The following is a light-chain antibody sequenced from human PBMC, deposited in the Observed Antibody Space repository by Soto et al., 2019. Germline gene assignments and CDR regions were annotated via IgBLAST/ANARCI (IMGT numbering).Light chain of an antibody. V-gene: IGLV2-8*01. J-gene: IGLJ2*01. Sequence: QSALTQSPSASGSPGQSVTISCTGTSSDIGGYNYVSWYQQYPGKAPKLMIYGVTKRPSGVPDRFSGSRSDNTASLTVSGLQPEDEADYYCTSYAGSNNFWVFGGGTKVTVL. CDR3: TSYAGSNNFWV. CDR2: GVT. CDR1: SSDIGGYNY.